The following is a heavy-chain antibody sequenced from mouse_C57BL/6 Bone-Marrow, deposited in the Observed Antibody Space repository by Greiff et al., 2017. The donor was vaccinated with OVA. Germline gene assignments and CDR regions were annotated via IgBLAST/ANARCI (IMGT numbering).Heavy chain of an antibody. D-gene: IGHD1-1*01. J-gene: IGHJ2*01. CDR1: GFTFSSYA. CDR3: TRCYYGSSHDY. V-gene: IGHV5-9-1*02. Sequence: EVKLVESGEGLVKPGGSLKLSCAASGFTFSSYAMSWVRQTPEKRLEWVAYISSGGDYIYYADTVKGRFTISRDNARKTLYLQMSSLKSEDTAMYYCTRCYYGSSHDYWGQGTTLTVSS. CDR2: ISSGGDYI.